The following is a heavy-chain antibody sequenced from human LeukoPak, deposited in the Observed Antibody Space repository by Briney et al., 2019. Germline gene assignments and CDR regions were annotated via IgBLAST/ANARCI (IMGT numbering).Heavy chain of an antibody. CDR3: AKHSSNYDFWSGYYTGYFDY. CDR2: ISGSGGST. Sequence: GGSLRLSCAASGFTFSSYAMSWVRQAPGKGLEWVSAISGSGGSTYYADSVKGRFTISRDNSKNTLYLQMNSLRAEDTAVYYCAKHSSNYDFWSGYYTGYFDYWGQGTLVTVSS. D-gene: IGHD3-3*01. V-gene: IGHV3-23*01. J-gene: IGHJ4*02. CDR1: GFTFSSYA.